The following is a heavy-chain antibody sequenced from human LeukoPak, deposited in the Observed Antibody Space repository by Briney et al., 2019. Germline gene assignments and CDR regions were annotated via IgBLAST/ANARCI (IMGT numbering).Heavy chain of an antibody. V-gene: IGHV4-59*11. CDR1: GGFISSHY. D-gene: IGHD3-10*01. CDR3: ARVDLVRGVIINWFDP. CDR2: IYYSGST. J-gene: IGHJ5*02. Sequence: SETLSLTCTVSGGFISSHYWSWIRQPPGKGLEWIGYIYYSGSTNYNPSLKSRVTISVDTSKNQFSLKLSSVTAADTAVYYCARVDLVRGVIINWFDPWGQGTLVTVSS.